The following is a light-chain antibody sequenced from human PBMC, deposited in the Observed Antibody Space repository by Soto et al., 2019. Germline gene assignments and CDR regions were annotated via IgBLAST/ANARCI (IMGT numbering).Light chain of an antibody. CDR3: QQSYSTPSIT. J-gene: IGKJ5*01. CDR1: QSISSS. V-gene: IGKV1-39*01. Sequence: ITCRASQSISSSLNWYQQKPGKAPKLLIYAASSLQSGVPSRFSGSGSGTDFTLTISSLQPEDFATYYCQQSYSTPSITFGQGTRLEIK. CDR2: AAS.